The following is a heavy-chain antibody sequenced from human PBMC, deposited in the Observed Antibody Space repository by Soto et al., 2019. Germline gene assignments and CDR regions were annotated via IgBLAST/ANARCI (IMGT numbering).Heavy chain of an antibody. J-gene: IGHJ4*02. D-gene: IGHD3-3*01. V-gene: IGHV4-34*01. Sequence: QVQLQQWGAGLLKPSETLSLTCAVYGGSFSGYYWSWIRQPPGKGLEWIGEINHSGSTNYNPSLKSRVTISVDTSKNQFSLKLSSGTAADTAVYYCARAGANSYYDFWSGREGGYYFDYWGQGTLVTVSS. CDR2: INHSGST. CDR1: GGSFSGYY. CDR3: ARAGANSYYDFWSGREGGYYFDY.